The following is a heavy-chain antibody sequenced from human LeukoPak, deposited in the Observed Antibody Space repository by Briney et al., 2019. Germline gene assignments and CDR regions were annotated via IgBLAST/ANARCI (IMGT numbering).Heavy chain of an antibody. CDR2: ISGSGGST. Sequence: PGGSLRLSCAASGFTFSSYAMSWVRQAPGKGLEWVSAISGSGGSTDYADSVKGRFTISRGNSKNTLYLQMNSLGAEDTAVYYCAKETSYTFGRTGGLYWGQGTLVTVSS. CDR3: AKETSYTFGRTGGLY. V-gene: IGHV3-23*01. J-gene: IGHJ4*02. D-gene: IGHD2-8*02. CDR1: GFTFSSYA.